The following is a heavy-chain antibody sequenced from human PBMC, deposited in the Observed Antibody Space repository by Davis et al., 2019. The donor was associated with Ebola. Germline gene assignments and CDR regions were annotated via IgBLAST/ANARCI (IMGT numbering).Heavy chain of an antibody. CDR1: GGSISSYY. CDR2: IYYSGST. D-gene: IGHD3-3*01. J-gene: IGHJ5*02. V-gene: IGHV4-59*01. Sequence: SETLSLTCTVSGGSISSYYWSWIRQPPGKGLEWIGYIYYSGSTNYNPSLKSRVTISADTSKNQFSLKLSSVTAADTAVYYCARVAYDFWSGLENWFDPWGQGTLVTVSS. CDR3: ARVAYDFWSGLENWFDP.